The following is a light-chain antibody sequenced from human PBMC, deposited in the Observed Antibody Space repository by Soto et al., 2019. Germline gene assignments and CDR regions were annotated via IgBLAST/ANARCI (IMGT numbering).Light chain of an antibody. CDR3: QQYNSSPT. CDR2: KAS. Sequence: DIQMTQSPSTLSASVGDRDTITCRASQSISSWLARYQQKPGKAPKLLIYKASSLESGVPSRFSGSGSGTEFTLTISSLQPDDFATYYCQQYNSSPTFGQGTKVEIK. J-gene: IGKJ1*01. CDR1: QSISSW. V-gene: IGKV1-5*03.